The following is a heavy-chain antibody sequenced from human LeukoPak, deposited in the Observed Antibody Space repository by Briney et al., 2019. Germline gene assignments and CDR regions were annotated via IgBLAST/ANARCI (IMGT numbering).Heavy chain of an antibody. CDR2: IYSGGST. J-gene: IGHJ3*02. CDR1: GFTVSSNY. CDR3: ASQSSILDAFDI. D-gene: IGHD2-2*01. Sequence: TGGSLRLSCAASGFTVSSNYMSWVRQAPGKGLEWVSVIYSGGSTYYADSVKGRFTISRDNSKNTLYLQMNSLRAEDTAVYYCASQSSILDAFDIWGQGTMVTVSS. V-gene: IGHV3-66*04.